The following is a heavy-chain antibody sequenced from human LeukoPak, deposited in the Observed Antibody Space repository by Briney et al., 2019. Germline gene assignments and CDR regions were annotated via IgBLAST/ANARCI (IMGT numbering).Heavy chain of an antibody. CDR1: GYTFTSYA. J-gene: IGHJ4*02. V-gene: IGHV1-3*01. D-gene: IGHD3-22*01. Sequence: ASVKVSCKAYGYTFTSYAMHWVRQAPGQRLEWMGWINAGNGNTKYSQKFQGRVTITRDTSASTAYMELSSLRSEDTAVYYCARDVPPVAYYYDSSGYSFDYWGQGTLVTVSS. CDR2: INAGNGNT. CDR3: ARDVPPVAYYYDSSGYSFDY.